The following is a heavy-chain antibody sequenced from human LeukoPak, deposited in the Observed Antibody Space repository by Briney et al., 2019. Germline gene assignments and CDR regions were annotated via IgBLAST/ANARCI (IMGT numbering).Heavy chain of an antibody. CDR1: GYTFTSYY. J-gene: IGHJ4*02. CDR2: IIPILGIA. V-gene: IGHV1-69*04. Sequence: SVKVSCKASGYTFTSYYMHWVRQAPGQGLEWMGRIIPILGIANYAQKFQGRVTITADKSTSTAYMELSSLRSEDTAVYYCARESIQDDSSGLVDYWGQGTLVTVSS. D-gene: IGHD3-22*01. CDR3: ARESIQDDSSGLVDY.